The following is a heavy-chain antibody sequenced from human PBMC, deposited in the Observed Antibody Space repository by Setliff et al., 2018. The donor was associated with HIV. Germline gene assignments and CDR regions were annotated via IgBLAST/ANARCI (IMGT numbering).Heavy chain of an antibody. CDR1: EFTFNTYS. CDR3: ARTLQDGITMSLPSAFEL. CDR2: ISSTSTNV. J-gene: IGHJ3*01. Sequence: GESLKISCAASEFTFNTYSMNWVRLAPGKGLEWVSAISSTSTNVFHADSVKGRFTISRDNARNSLYLQMNSLRAEDTAVYFCARTLQDGITMSLPSAFELWVQGAMVAVSS. V-gene: IGHV3-21*01. D-gene: IGHD3-10*02.